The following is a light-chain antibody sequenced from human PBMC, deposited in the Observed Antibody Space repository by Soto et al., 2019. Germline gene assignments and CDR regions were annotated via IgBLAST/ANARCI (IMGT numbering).Light chain of an antibody. CDR1: SSDVGGYNY. CDR2: DVS. V-gene: IGLV2-14*01. CDR3: SSYTSSSPV. J-gene: IGLJ3*02. Sequence: QSALTQPASVSGSPGQSITISCTGTSSDVGGYNYVSWYQQHPDKAPKLMMYDVSNRPSGVSNRFSGSKSGNTASLTISALQAEDEADDSCSSYTSSSPVFGGGTKLTVL.